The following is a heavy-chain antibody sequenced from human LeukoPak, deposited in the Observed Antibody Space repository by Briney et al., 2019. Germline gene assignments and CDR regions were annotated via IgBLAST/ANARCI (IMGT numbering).Heavy chain of an antibody. CDR1: GGSISSGSYY. CDR3: ARAQHYDILTLDY. CDR2: IFDSGST. Sequence: SETLSLTCTVSGGSISSGSYYWSWIRQPPGKGLEWIGYIFDSGSTNYNPSLKSRVTISVDTSKNQFSLKLSSVTAADTAVYYRARAQHYDILTLDYWGQGTLVTVSS. V-gene: IGHV4-61*01. D-gene: IGHD3-9*01. J-gene: IGHJ4*02.